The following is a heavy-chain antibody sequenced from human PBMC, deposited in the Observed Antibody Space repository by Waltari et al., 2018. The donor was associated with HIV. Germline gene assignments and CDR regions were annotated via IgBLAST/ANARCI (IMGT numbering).Heavy chain of an antibody. CDR3: ARMGRPPLNGLRWELPYYYYGMDV. CDR1: GFTFSSYS. V-gene: IGHV3-21*01. J-gene: IGHJ6*02. D-gene: IGHD1-26*01. Sequence: EVQLVESGGGLVKPGGSLRLSCAASGFTFSSYSMNWVRQAPGKGLEWVSSISSSSSYIYYADSVKGRFTISRDNAKNSLYLQMNSLRAEDTAVYYCARMGRPPLNGLRWELPYYYYGMDVWGQGTTVTVSS. CDR2: ISSSSSYI.